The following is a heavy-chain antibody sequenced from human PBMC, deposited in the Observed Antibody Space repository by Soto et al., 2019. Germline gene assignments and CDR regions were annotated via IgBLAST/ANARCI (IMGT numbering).Heavy chain of an antibody. J-gene: IGHJ6*02. V-gene: IGHV4-34*01. CDR2: INHSGST. CDR1: GGSFSGYY. CDR3: ARAQYSSGWYIHPYYGMDV. Sequence: SQPLSLTCAVYGGSFSGYYWSWIRQPPGKGLEWIGEINHSGSTNYNPSLKSRVTISVDTSKNQFSLKLSSVTAADTAVYYCARAQYSSGWYIHPYYGMDVWGQGTTVTVSS. D-gene: IGHD6-19*01.